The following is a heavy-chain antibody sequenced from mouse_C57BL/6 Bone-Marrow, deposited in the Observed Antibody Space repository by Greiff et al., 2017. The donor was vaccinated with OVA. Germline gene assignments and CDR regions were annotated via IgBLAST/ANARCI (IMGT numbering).Heavy chain of an antibody. Sequence: EVHLVESGGGLVQPKGSLKLSCAASGFTFNTYAMHWVRQAPGKGLEWVARIRSKSSNYATYSADSVKDRFTISRDDSQSMLYLQMNNLKTEDTAMYYRVRDYGGNFWFAYWGQGTLVTVSA. CDR3: VRDYGGNFWFAY. J-gene: IGHJ3*01. CDR2: IRSKSSNYAT. V-gene: IGHV10-3*01. CDR1: GFTFNTYA. D-gene: IGHD1-1*01.